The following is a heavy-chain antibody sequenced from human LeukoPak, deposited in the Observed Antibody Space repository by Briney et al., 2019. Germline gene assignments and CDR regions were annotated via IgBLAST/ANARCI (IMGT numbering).Heavy chain of an antibody. V-gene: IGHV4-34*01. CDR2: INHSGST. Sequence: SETLSLTCAVYGGSFSGYYWSWSRQPPGKGLEWIGEINHSGSTNYNPSLKSRVTISVDTPKNQFSLKLSSVTAADTAVYYCARGLPKYYYDRSRGSERLDYWGQGTLVTVSS. CDR1: GGSFSGYY. CDR3: ARGLPKYYYDRSRGSERLDY. J-gene: IGHJ4*02. D-gene: IGHD3-22*01.